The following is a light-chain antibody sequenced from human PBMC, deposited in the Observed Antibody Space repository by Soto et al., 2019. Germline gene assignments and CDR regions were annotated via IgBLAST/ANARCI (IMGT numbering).Light chain of an antibody. Sequence: EIVMTQSPATLSVSPGERATLSCRASQSVRSNLAWYQQKPGQAPRLLIYGASSRATGIPDRFSGSGSGTDFTLTISSLEPEDFAVYYCQQTSNWPPEITFGQGTRLRL. J-gene: IGKJ5*01. CDR3: QQTSNWPPEIT. CDR1: QSVRSN. CDR2: GAS. V-gene: IGKV3D-15*01.